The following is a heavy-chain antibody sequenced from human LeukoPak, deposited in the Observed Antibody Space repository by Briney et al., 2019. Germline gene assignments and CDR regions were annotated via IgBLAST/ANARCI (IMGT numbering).Heavy chain of an antibody. J-gene: IGHJ4*02. D-gene: IGHD3-22*01. CDR3: ANIPGYYYDSSGPNYFDY. V-gene: IGHV4-59*12. CDR1: GGSISSYY. Sequence: PSETLSLTCTVSGGSISSYYWNWIRQPPGKGLEWIGYIYYSGSTNYNPSLKSRVTISADTSKNQFSLKLSSVTAADTAVYYCANIPGYYYDSSGPNYFDYWGQGTLVTVSS. CDR2: IYYSGST.